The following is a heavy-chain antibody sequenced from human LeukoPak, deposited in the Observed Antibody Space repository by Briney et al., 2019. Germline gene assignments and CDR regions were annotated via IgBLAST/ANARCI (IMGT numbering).Heavy chain of an antibody. CDR3: ARKDSFWYFDL. CDR1: GGSFSDYY. CDR2: ISTSGRT. J-gene: IGHJ2*01. Sequence: KPSEILSLNCTVSGGSFSDYYWSWVRQPAGKGLEWIGRISTSGRTNYNPALMSRLTMSLDTSKNQFSLKLRSVTAADTAVYYCARKDSFWYFDLWGRGTLVTVSS. V-gene: IGHV4-4*07.